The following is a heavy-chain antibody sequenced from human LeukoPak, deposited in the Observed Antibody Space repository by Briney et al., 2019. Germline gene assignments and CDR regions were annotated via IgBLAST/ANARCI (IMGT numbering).Heavy chain of an antibody. CDR3: ARVPYYYGSGSYYKRGYYYYYMDV. CDR1: GFTFSNYS. Sequence: GGSLRLSCAASGFTFSNYSMNWVRQAPGKGLEWVSSISSRSNYIYYADSVKGRFTISRDNAKNSLYLQMNSLRAEDTALYHCARVPYYYGSGSYYKRGYYYYYMDVWGKGTTVTISS. D-gene: IGHD3-10*01. CDR2: ISSRSNYI. J-gene: IGHJ6*03. V-gene: IGHV3-21*04.